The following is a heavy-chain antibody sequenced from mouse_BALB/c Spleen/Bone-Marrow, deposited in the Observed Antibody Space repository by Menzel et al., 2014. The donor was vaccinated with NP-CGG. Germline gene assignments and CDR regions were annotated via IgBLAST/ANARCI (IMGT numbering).Heavy chain of an antibody. CDR3: ARDDYWFAY. Sequence: VQLQQPGPELVKPGASMKISCKASGYSFTGYTMNWVKQSHGENLEWIGLINPYNGGTSYNQKFKGKATLTVDKSSSTAYMELLSLTSEDSAVYYCARDDYWFAYWGQGTLVTASA. J-gene: IGHJ3*01. V-gene: IGHV1-26*01. D-gene: IGHD2-4*01. CDR1: GYSFTGYT. CDR2: INPYNGGT.